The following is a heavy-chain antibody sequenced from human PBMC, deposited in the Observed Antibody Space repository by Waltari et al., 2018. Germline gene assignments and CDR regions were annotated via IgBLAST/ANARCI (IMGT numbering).Heavy chain of an antibody. CDR3: ARDLGTTVTEPYFDS. D-gene: IGHD4-17*01. J-gene: IGHJ4*02. CDR1: RGTFSIYG. CDR2: IIPMDGGK. V-gene: IGHV1-69*09. Sequence: QVQLVQSGAEVKEPGSSVKVSCKASRGTFSIYGITWLRQAPGQGLEWMGRIIPMDGGKNYAQKFQGRVTIAADKSTYTAYRDVSSLTSEDTAVYFCARDLGTTVTEPYFDSWGQGTLVTVSS.